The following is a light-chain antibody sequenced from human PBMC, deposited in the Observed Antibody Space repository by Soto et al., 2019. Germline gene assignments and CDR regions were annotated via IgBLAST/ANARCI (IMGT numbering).Light chain of an antibody. CDR1: QDIRND. J-gene: IGKJ1*01. Sequence: ALQMTQSPSSLSASVGDRVTITCRASQDIRNDLGWYQQKPGQAPKVLIYAASTLQSGVPSRFSGSGSGTDFTLTISSLQPEDFATYYCLQDFNYPRAFGQGTRVEVK. CDR2: AAS. CDR3: LQDFNYPRA. V-gene: IGKV1-6*01.